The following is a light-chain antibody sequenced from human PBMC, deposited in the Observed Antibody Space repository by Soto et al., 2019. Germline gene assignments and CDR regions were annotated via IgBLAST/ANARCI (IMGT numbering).Light chain of an antibody. V-gene: IGKV3-11*01. CDR3: QQRRNWPPGIT. J-gene: IGKJ5*01. CDR2: DAS. CDR1: HIFSSN. Sequence: ESLLTQSPGTLSLSPGERSTLSCRAIHIFSSNFLAWYQQKPGQAPRLLIYDASNRATGIPARFSGSGSGTDFTLTISSLEPEDFAVYYCQQRRNWPPGITFGQGARLEIK.